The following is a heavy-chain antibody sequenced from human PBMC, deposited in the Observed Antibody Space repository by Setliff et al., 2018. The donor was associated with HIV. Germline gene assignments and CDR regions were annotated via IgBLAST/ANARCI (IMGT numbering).Heavy chain of an antibody. V-gene: IGHV3-48*03. CDR1: GFTFSNYE. CDR3: AREATPRHSSGWVYFDY. D-gene: IGHD6-19*01. J-gene: IGHJ4*02. CDR2: ITGSGDTI. Sequence: PGGSLRLSCAASGFTFSNYEMSWVRQAPGKGPEWVSYITGSGDTIYYADSVKGRFTMSRDNAKDSLYLQMNTLRVEDTAVYYCAREATPRHSSGWVYFDYWGQGMMVTVSS.